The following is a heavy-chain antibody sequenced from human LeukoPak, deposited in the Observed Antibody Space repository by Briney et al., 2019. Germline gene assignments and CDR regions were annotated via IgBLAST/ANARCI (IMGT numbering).Heavy chain of an antibody. J-gene: IGHJ4*02. Sequence: GGSLRLSCAASGFTFDDYAMHWVRQAPGKGLEWVSGISWNSGSIGYADSVKGRFTISRDNAKNSLCLQMNSLRAEDTALYYCAKGSYAVAGRFDYWGQGTLVTVSS. D-gene: IGHD6-19*01. CDR1: GFTFDDYA. V-gene: IGHV3-9*01. CDR2: ISWNSGSI. CDR3: AKGSYAVAGRFDY.